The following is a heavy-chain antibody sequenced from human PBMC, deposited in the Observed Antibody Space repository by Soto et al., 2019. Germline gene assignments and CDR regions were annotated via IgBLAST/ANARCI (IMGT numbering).Heavy chain of an antibody. CDR3: AKYNWSGYEYTLTAFDL. V-gene: IGHV4-34*01. Sequence: PSETLSLTCAVYGGSFIGYYWTWIRQPPGTGLEWIGEINHSGSTNYNPSLKSRVTISVDTSKNQFSLSLTSVTAADTAMYYCAKYNWSGYEYTLTAFDLWGQGTVVTVSS. D-gene: IGHD3-3*01. CDR2: INHSGST. CDR1: GGSFIGYY. J-gene: IGHJ3*01.